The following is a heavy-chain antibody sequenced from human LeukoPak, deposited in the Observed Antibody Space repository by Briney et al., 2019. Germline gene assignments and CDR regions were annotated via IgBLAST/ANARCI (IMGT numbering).Heavy chain of an antibody. CDR1: GFTFSTYW. Sequence: PGGSLRLSCAASGFTFSTYWMNWVRQAPGKGVEWVAIIKQDGSEEFYVDSVKGRFIISRDNAKNSLYLQMNSLRVEDTAVYYCVGGTGWRLDSWGQGTLVTVSS. J-gene: IGHJ1*01. CDR3: VGGTGWRLDS. CDR2: IKQDGSEE. D-gene: IGHD6-19*01. V-gene: IGHV3-7*05.